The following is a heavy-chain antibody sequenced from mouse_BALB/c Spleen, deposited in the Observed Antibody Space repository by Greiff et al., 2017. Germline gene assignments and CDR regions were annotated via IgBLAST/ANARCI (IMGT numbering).Heavy chain of an antibody. V-gene: IGHV14-1*02. Sequence: VQLQQSGAELVRPGALVKLSCKASGFNINDYYMHWVKQRPEQGLEWIGWIDPENGNTIYDPKFQGKASITADTSSNTAYLQLSSLTSEDTAVYYCARWLRYYAMDYWGQGTSVTVSS. CDR2: IDPENGNT. D-gene: IGHD1-1*01. J-gene: IGHJ4*01. CDR1: GFNINDYY. CDR3: ARWLRYYAMDY.